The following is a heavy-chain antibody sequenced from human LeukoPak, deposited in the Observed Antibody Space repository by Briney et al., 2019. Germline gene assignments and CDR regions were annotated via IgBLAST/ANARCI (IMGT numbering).Heavy chain of an antibody. CDR1: GFTFSNAW. D-gene: IGHD3-22*01. CDR2: IKRRSDGATT. CDR3: TTDLSELDDSGYYAKYFHH. Sequence: GGSLRLSCAASGFTFSNAWMSWVRQAPGKGLVWVGRIKRRSDGATTDYAAPVKGRFTISRDDSKDTLFLQMNSLKTEDTAVYYCTTDLSELDDSGYYAKYFHHWGQGTLVSVSS. J-gene: IGHJ1*01. V-gene: IGHV3-15*01.